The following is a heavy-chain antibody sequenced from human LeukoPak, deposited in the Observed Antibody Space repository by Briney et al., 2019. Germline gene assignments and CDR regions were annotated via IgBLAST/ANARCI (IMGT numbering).Heavy chain of an antibody. CDR1: GFTFSSYA. CDR2: ISGSDSST. CDR3: AKDSRMDV. J-gene: IGHJ6*02. V-gene: IGHV3-23*01. Sequence: GGSLRLSCAASGFTFSSYAMSWVRQAPGKGLEWVSTISGSDSSTYYADSVKGRFSISRDNSKNTLYLQMNSLRADDTAIYYCAKDSRMDVWGQGTTVTVSS.